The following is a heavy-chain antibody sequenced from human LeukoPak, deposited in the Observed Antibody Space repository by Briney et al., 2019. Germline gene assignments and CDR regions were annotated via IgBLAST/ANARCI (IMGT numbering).Heavy chain of an antibody. CDR2: INSDGSAT. CDR3: ARGTAGYHCSYFDY. Sequence: GGSLRLSCAASGFTFGSPWMHWVRQAPGKGLVWVSRINSDGSATAYADSVKGRFTISRDNAENTLYLQMNSLRAEDTAVYYCARGTAGYHCSYFDYWGQGTLVTVSS. J-gene: IGHJ4*02. D-gene: IGHD3-22*01. CDR1: GFTFGSPW. V-gene: IGHV3-74*01.